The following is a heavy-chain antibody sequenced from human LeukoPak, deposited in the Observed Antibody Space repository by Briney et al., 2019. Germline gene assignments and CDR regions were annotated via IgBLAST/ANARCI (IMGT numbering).Heavy chain of an antibody. CDR1: GFTFSSYG. Sequence: GGSLRLSCAASGFTFSSYGMTWVRQAPGKGLEWVSYISSSSSTIYYADSVKGRFTISRDNAKNSLYLQLNSLRAEDTAVYYCARHRRGYSYGYNWFDPWGQGTLVTVSS. J-gene: IGHJ5*02. CDR2: ISSSSSTI. V-gene: IGHV3-48*01. CDR3: ARHRRGYSYGYNWFDP. D-gene: IGHD5-18*01.